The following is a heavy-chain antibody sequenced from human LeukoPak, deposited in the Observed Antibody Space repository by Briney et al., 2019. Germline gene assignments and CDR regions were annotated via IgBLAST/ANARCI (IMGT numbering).Heavy chain of an antibody. Sequence: PGGSLRLSCAASGFTFSSYGMPWVRQAPGKGLEWVAVISYDGSNKYYADSVKGRFTISRDNSKNTLYLQMNSLRAEDTAVYYCAKVGYFDWCMDVWGQGTTVTVSS. D-gene: IGHD3-9*01. CDR2: ISYDGSNK. CDR3: AKVGYFDWCMDV. J-gene: IGHJ6*02. CDR1: GFTFSSYG. V-gene: IGHV3-30*18.